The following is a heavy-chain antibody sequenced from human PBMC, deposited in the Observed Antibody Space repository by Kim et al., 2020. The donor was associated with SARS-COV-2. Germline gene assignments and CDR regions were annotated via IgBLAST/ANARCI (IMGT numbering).Heavy chain of an antibody. CDR1: GFTISSYV. J-gene: IGHJ4*02. CDR2: IYPDGYP. Sequence: GGSLRLSCAASGFTISSYVMSWVHQTPGKGLEWVSLIYPDGYPYYADSVKGRFTISRDTSESTLYLQMNSLRADDTAVYYCGRLDFGDDYWGQGTLVTVSS. CDR3: GRLDFGDDY. D-gene: IGHD4-17*01. V-gene: IGHV3-53*01.